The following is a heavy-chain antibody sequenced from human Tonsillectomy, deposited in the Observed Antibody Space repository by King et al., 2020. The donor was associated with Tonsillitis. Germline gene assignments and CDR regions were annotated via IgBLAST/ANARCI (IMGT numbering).Heavy chain of an antibody. CDR3: ARVDGGSYSTNFDY. V-gene: IGHV4-59*01. D-gene: IGHD1-26*01. Sequence: VQLQESGPGLVKPSETLSLTCTVSGGSISSYYWSWIRQPPGKGLEWIGYIYYSGSTNYNPSLKSRVTISVDTSKNQFSLKLSSVTAADTAVYYCARVDGGSYSTNFDYWGQGTLVTGSS. CDR1: GGSISSYY. CDR2: IYYSGST. J-gene: IGHJ4*02.